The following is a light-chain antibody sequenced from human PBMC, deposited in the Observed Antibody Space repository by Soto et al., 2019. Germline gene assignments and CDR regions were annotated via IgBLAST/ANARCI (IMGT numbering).Light chain of an antibody. J-gene: IGKJ2*01. V-gene: IGKV1-39*01. CDR3: LQTYTLPRT. CDR2: ASS. CDR1: QNIKFY. Sequence: DIQMTQSPSSLSASVGDRVTITCRASQNIKFYLNWYHQKPGRDPELLIYASSTLQNGVPLRFSGSGSGTDFTLTISDLQPEDFASYYCLQTYTLPRTFGQGTRLEI.